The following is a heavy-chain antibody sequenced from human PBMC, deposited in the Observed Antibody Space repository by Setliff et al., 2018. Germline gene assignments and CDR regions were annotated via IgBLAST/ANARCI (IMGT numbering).Heavy chain of an antibody. J-gene: IGHJ4*02. V-gene: IGHV3-48*04. D-gene: IGHD6-25*01. CDR3: VRDTTSGWMLTN. CDR1: GFTFSSYG. Sequence: GGSLRLSCAASGFTFSSYGMHWVRQAPGKGLEWVSYISSSSSTIYYADSVRGRFTISRDNARDSLYLQMNSLRAEDTAVYYCVRDTTSGWMLTNWGQGTLVTVSS. CDR2: ISSSSSTI.